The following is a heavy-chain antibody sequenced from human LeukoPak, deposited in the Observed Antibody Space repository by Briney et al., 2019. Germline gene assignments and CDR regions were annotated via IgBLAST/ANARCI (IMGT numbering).Heavy chain of an antibody. CDR2: IYSGGST. D-gene: IGHD2-15*01. Sequence: PGGSLRLSCAASGFTVSSNYMSWVRQAPGKGLEWVSVIYSGGSTYYADSVKGRFTISRDNSKNTLYLQMDSLRAEDTAVYYCASLYPTPLDYWGQGTLVTVYS. J-gene: IGHJ4*02. CDR3: ASLYPTPLDY. V-gene: IGHV3-66*02. CDR1: GFTVSSNY.